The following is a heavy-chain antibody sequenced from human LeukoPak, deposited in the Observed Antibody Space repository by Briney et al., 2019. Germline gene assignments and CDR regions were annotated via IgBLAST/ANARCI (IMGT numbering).Heavy chain of an antibody. V-gene: IGHV4-59*12. CDR1: GGSISTFY. D-gene: IGHD3-22*01. J-gene: IGHJ4*02. Sequence: SETLSLTCTVSGGSISTFYWSWIRQPPGKGLEWIGYMHYNGRTNYNPSLKSRVTISVDTSKNQLSLKVSSVIAADTAVYYCAREWLAFDYWGQGTLVTVSS. CDR2: MHYNGRT. CDR3: AREWLAFDY.